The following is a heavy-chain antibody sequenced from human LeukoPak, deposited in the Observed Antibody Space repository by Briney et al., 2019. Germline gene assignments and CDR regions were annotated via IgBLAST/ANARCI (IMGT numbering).Heavy chain of an antibody. J-gene: IGHJ3*02. CDR1: GGSISSGSYY. Sequence: PSQTLSLTCTVSGGSISSGSYYWSWIRQPAGKGLEWIGRIYTSGSTNYNPSLKSRVTISVDTSKNQFSLKLSSVTAADTAVYYCARYRADIVVVPAAIKGAFDIWGQGTMVTVSS. CDR2: IYTSGST. D-gene: IGHD2-2*01. V-gene: IGHV4-61*02. CDR3: ARYRADIVVVPAAIKGAFDI.